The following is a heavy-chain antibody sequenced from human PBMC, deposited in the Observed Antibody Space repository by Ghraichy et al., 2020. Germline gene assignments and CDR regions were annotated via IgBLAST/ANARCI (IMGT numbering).Heavy chain of an antibody. V-gene: IGHV3-23*01. J-gene: IGHJ4*02. CDR2: ISGSGTST. CDR1: GLTFSNYA. CDR3: AKVYSSGWYQVKSGPFDY. D-gene: IGHD6-19*01. Sequence: GGSLRLSCAASGLTFSNYAMSWVRQAPGKGLECVSSISGSGTSTYYAESVKGRYTISRDNSKNTLYLQMNSLRSEDTAVYYCAKVYSSGWYQVKSGPFDYWGQGILASVSS.